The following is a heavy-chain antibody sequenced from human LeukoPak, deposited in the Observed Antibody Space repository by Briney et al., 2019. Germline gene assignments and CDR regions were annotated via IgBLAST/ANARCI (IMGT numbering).Heavy chain of an antibody. D-gene: IGHD1-26*01. CDR2: IIPIFGTA. V-gene: IGHV1-69*05. J-gene: IGHJ4*02. CDR3: ASSLHSGSSYFDY. Sequence: GSSVKVSCKASGGTFSSYAITWVRQAPGQGLEWMGRIIPIFGTANYAQKFQGRVTITTDESTSTAYMELSSLRSEDTAVYYCASSLHSGSSYFDYWGQGTLVTVSS. CDR1: GGTFSSYA.